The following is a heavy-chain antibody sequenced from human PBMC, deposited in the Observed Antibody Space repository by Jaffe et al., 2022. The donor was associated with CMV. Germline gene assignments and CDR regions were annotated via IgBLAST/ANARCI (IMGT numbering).Heavy chain of an antibody. Sequence: EVQLLESGGGLVQPGGSLRLSCAASGFTFSSYAMSWVRQAPGKGLEWVSAISGSGGSTYYADSVKGRFTISRDNSKNTLYLQMNSLRAEDTAVYYCATRPPDSYKPHYYYYGMDVWGQGTTVTVSS. V-gene: IGHV3-23*01. CDR3: ATRPPDSYKPHYYYYGMDV. J-gene: IGHJ6*02. CDR1: GFTFSSYA. D-gene: IGHD3-10*01. CDR2: ISGSGGST.